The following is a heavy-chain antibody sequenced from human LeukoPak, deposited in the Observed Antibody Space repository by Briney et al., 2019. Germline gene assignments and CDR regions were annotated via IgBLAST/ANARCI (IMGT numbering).Heavy chain of an antibody. Sequence: SETLSLTCTVSGGSISSGGYYWSWIRQHPGKGLEWIGYIYHSGSTYYNPSLKSRVTISVDRSKNQFSLKLSSVTAADTAVYYCARVPLVAAAGFYYYGMDVWGQGTTVTVSS. CDR2: IYHSGST. CDR1: GGSISSGGYY. J-gene: IGHJ6*02. CDR3: ARVPLVAAAGFYYYGMDV. V-gene: IGHV4-30-2*01. D-gene: IGHD6-13*01.